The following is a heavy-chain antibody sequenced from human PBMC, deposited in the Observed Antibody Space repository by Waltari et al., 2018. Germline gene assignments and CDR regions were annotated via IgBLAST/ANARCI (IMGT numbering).Heavy chain of an antibody. CDR2: ISYDGSNK. D-gene: IGHD2-2*01. Sequence: QVQLVESGGGVVQPGRSLRLSCAASGFTFSRYAMHWVRQAPGKGLECVAVISYDGSNKCYADSVKGRFTISRDNSKNTLYLQMNSLRAEDTAVYYCARYLQYRYFDYWGQGTLVTVSS. CDR1: GFTFSRYA. CDR3: ARYLQYRYFDY. V-gene: IGHV3-30*01. J-gene: IGHJ4*02.